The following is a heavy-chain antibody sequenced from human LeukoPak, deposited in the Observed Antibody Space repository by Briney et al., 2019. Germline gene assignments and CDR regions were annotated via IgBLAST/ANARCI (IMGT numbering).Heavy chain of an antibody. Sequence: ASVKVSCKASGYTFTGYYMHWVRQAPGQGLEWMGWINPNSGGTNYAQKFQGRVTMTRDTSISTAYMELSRLRSDDTAVYYCARDSGYDLAAYFDYWGQGTLVTVSS. CDR3: ARDSGYDLAAYFDY. J-gene: IGHJ4*02. CDR1: GYTFTGYY. D-gene: IGHD5-12*01. V-gene: IGHV1-2*02. CDR2: INPNSGGT.